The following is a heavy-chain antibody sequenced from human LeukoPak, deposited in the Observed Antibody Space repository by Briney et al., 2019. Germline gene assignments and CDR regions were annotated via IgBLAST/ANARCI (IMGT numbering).Heavy chain of an antibody. CDR3: ARGWWLAPFDY. D-gene: IGHD6-19*01. CDR1: GYTFSSYG. J-gene: IGHJ4*01. V-gene: IGHV1-18*01. Sequence: ASVKVSCKASGYTFSSYGISWVRQAPGQGLEWMGWISAYNANTNYVQKLQGRVTTTTDTSTSTAYMELRSLRSDDTAVYYCARGWWLAPFDYWGQGTLVTVSS. CDR2: ISAYNANT.